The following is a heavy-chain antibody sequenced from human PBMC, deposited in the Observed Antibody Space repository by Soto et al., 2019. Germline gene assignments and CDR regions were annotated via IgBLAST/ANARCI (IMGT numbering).Heavy chain of an antibody. D-gene: IGHD2-2*01. CDR3: AIYQLELFRFDY. CDR2: ISLYNGNT. J-gene: IGHJ4*02. V-gene: IGHV1-18*04. CDR1: DFSFTSHG. Sequence: GSSVKVSCKAYDFSFTSHGIRLVRQAPGQGLEWMGWISLYNGNTNYAQQFHGRVTMTTDTSTSTAHMELKSLRSDDTAMYFCAIYQLELFRFDYWGQGTLVTVSS.